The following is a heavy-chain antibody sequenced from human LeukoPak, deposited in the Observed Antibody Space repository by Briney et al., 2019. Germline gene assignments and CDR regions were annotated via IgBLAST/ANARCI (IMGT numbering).Heavy chain of an antibody. V-gene: IGHV3-74*01. CDR3: ARVRGGSGRSYAADAFDI. Sequence: QSGRSLRLSCAASGFTFSSYAMHWVRQAPGKGLVWVSRIYNDGSSTSYADSVKGRFTISRNNAKSTLYLQMNSLRAEDTAVYYCARVRGGSGRSYAADAFDIWGQGTMVTVSS. D-gene: IGHD1-26*01. J-gene: IGHJ3*02. CDR2: IYNDGSST. CDR1: GFTFSSYA.